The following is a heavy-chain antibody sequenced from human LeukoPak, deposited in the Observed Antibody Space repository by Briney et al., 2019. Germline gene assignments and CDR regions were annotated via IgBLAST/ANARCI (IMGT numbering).Heavy chain of an antibody. Sequence: GGSLRLSCAASGFTFSSYGMHWVRQAPGKGLEWVAFIRYDGSNKYYADSVKGRFTISRDNSKNTLYLQMNSLRAEDTAVYYCAKDRSYSGSYPDAFDIWGQGTMVTVSS. J-gene: IGHJ3*02. CDR2: IRYDGSNK. CDR3: AKDRSYSGSYPDAFDI. D-gene: IGHD1-26*01. CDR1: GFTFSSYG. V-gene: IGHV3-30*02.